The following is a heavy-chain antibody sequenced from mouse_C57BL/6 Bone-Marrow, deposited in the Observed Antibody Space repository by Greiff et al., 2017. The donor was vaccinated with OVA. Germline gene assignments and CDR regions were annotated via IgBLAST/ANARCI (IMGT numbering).Heavy chain of an antibody. CDR2: IHPNSGST. J-gene: IGHJ2*01. CDR1: GYTFTSYW. Sequence: VQLQQPGAELVKPGASVKLSCKASGYTFTSYWMHWVKQRPGQGLEWIGMIHPNSGSTNYNEKFKSKATLTVDKASSTAYMQLSSLTSEDSAVYYCADSSGPDYFDYWGQGTTLTVSS. D-gene: IGHD3-2*02. V-gene: IGHV1-64*01. CDR3: ADSSGPDYFDY.